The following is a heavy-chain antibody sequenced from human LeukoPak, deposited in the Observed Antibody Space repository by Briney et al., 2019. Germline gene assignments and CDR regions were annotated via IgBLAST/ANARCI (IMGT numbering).Heavy chain of an antibody. Sequence: GGSVRLSCAATGFTFSDYYMSWLRQAPGKGLEWISYISSSGSADYYADSVQGRFTVSRDNAKSSLYLQMNSLRAEDTAVYYCFGYDFWSGYRGSVSDYWGQGTLVTVSS. CDR2: ISSSGSAD. V-gene: IGHV3-11*04. CDR1: GFTFSDYY. J-gene: IGHJ4*02. CDR3: FGYDFWSGYRGSVSDY. D-gene: IGHD3-3*01.